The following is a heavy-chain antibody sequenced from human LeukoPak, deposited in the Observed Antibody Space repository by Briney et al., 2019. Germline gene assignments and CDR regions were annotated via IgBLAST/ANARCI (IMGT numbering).Heavy chain of an antibody. V-gene: IGHV3-23*01. Sequence: PGGSLRLSCAASGFTFSSYAMSWVRQAPGKGLEWVSAISGSGGSTYYADSVKGRFTISRDNSKNTLYLQMDSLRAEDTAVYYCAKVFSGGRVGATGRKYYYYGMDVWGQGTTVTVSS. CDR2: ISGSGGST. D-gene: IGHD1-26*01. CDR1: GFTFSSYA. CDR3: AKVFSGGRVGATGRKYYYYGMDV. J-gene: IGHJ6*02.